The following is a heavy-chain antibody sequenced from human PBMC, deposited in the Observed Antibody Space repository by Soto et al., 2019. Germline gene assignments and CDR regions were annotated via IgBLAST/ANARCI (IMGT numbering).Heavy chain of an antibody. J-gene: IGHJ6*03. CDR1: GYTFSSYA. Sequence: ASVKVSCKATGYTFSSYAISWVREAPGQGLEWMGWISPYNGNTNYAQNLQGRVTMTTDTSTTTAYMELRSLRSDDAAIYYCARGTTVTTTPTYYYMDVWGKGTTVTVSS. CDR3: ARGTTVTTTPTYYYMDV. V-gene: IGHV1-18*01. CDR2: ISPYNGNT. D-gene: IGHD4-17*01.